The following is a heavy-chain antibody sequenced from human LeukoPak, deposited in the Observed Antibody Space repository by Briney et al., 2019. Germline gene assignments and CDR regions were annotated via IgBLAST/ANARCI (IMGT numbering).Heavy chain of an antibody. CDR1: GGSISSYY. CDR3: ARYGAAHAKDNWFDP. J-gene: IGHJ5*02. Sequence: SETLSPTCTVSGGSISSYYWSWIRQPPGKGLEWIGYIYYSGSTNYNPSLKSRVTISVDTSKNQFSLKLSSVTAADTAVYYCARYGAAHAKDNWFDPWGQGTLVTVSS. D-gene: IGHD6-6*01. CDR2: IYYSGST. V-gene: IGHV4-59*08.